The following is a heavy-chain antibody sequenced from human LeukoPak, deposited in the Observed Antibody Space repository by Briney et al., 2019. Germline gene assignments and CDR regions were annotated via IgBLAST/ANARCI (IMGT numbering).Heavy chain of an antibody. CDR3: AGIAAAGRDY. V-gene: IGHV3-7*01. D-gene: IGHD6-13*01. J-gene: IGHJ4*02. CDR1: GFTFSSYW. Sequence: GGSLRLSCAASGFTFSSYWMSWVRQAPGKGLEWVANIKQDGSEKYYVDSVKGRFTISRDNSKNTLYLQMNSLRAEDTAVYYCAGIAAAGRDYWGQGTLVTVSS. CDR2: IKQDGSEK.